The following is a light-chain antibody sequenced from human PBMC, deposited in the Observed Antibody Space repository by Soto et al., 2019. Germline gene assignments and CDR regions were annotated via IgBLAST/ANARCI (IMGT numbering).Light chain of an antibody. Sequence: QSALTQPVSVSGSPGQSITISCTGTSSDVGGYNYVSWYQQHPGKVPKLMIYEVSNRPSGVSNRFSGSKSGNTASLTISGLQAEDEADYYCSSYTTSRTRVFGGGTKLTVL. CDR1: SSDVGGYNY. CDR3: SSYTTSRTRV. CDR2: EVS. V-gene: IGLV2-14*01. J-gene: IGLJ3*02.